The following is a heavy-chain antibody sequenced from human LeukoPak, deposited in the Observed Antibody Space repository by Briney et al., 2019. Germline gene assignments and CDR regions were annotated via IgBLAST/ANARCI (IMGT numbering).Heavy chain of an antibody. V-gene: IGHV3-23*01. CDR2: ISGSGGST. CDR3: ANLAMVRGVTPYFDY. D-gene: IGHD3-10*01. J-gene: IGHJ4*02. CDR1: GFTFSSYA. Sequence: GGSLRLSCAASGFTFSSYAMSWVRQAPGKGLEWVSAISGSGGSTYYADFVKGRFTISRDNSKNTLYLQMNSLRAEDTAVYYCANLAMVRGVTPYFDYWGQGTLVTVSS.